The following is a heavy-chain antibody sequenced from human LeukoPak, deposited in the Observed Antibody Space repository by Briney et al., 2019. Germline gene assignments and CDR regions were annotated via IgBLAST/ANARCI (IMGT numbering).Heavy chain of an antibody. V-gene: IGHV1-18*04. D-gene: IGHD6-19*01. J-gene: IGHJ4*02. CDR3: ARYSSGWLAIDYYFDY. CDR1: EYTFTGYY. Sequence: ASVKVSCKASEYTFTGYYMHWVRQAPGQGLEWMGWISAYNGNTNYAQKLQGRVTMTTDTSTSTAYMELRSLRSDDTAVYYCARYSSGWLAIDYYFDYWGQGTLVTVSS. CDR2: ISAYNGNT.